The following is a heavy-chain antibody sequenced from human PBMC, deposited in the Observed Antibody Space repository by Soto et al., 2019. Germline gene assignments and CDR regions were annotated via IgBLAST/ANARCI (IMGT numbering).Heavy chain of an antibody. CDR3: AREQQLGHVKTFDH. Sequence: SETLSLTCTVSGVSVSNGSYYWSWIRQPPGKGLEWIGYIYYSGSTNYNPSLKSRVTISVDTSKNQFSLNLSSVAATDTAIYFCAREQQLGHVKTFDHWGQGTLVTVS. J-gene: IGHJ4*02. V-gene: IGHV4-61*01. CDR2: IYYSGST. D-gene: IGHD6-13*01. CDR1: GVSVSNGSYY.